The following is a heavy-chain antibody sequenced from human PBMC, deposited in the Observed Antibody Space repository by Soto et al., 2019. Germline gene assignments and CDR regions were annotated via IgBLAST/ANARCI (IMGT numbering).Heavy chain of an antibody. J-gene: IGHJ4*02. V-gene: IGHV1-24*01. CDR2: FDPEDGET. CDR1: GYTLTELS. Sequence: ASVKVSCKVSGYTLTELSMHWVLQAPGKGLEWMGGFDPEDGETIYAQKFQGRVTMTEDTSTDTAYMELSSLRSEDTAVYYCATPRFITMVRGGLRYYLDYWGQGTLVTVSS. D-gene: IGHD3-10*01. CDR3: ATPRFITMVRGGLRYYLDY.